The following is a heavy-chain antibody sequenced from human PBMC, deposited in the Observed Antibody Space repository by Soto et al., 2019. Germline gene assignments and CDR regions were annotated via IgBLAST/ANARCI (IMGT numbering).Heavy chain of an antibody. CDR3: ARDHYYGSGSYYKPLKAPGDY. J-gene: IGHJ4*02. D-gene: IGHD3-10*01. Sequence: PGGSLRLSCAASGFTFSSYAMHWVRQAPGKGLEWVAVISYDGSNKYYADSVKGRFTISRDNSKNTLYLQMNSLRAEDTAVYYCARDHYYGSGSYYKPLKAPGDYWGQGTLVTVSS. CDR2: ISYDGSNK. CDR1: GFTFSSYA. V-gene: IGHV3-30-3*01.